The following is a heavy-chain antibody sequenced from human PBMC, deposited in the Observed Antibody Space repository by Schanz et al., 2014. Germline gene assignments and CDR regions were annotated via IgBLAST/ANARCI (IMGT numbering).Heavy chain of an antibody. J-gene: IGHJ4*02. CDR1: GFSFSSYA. Sequence: EVQLLESGGGLVEPGGSLRLSCAASGFSFSSYAMGWVRQARGKGLEWVSAMNESHSTIYYADSVRGRFTISRDNAENTLFLQMNSLRAKDTAVYYCARKVVATIGGYYDNWGQGTRVTVSS. V-gene: IGHV3-23*01. CDR3: ARKVVATIGGYYDN. CDR2: MNESHSTI. D-gene: IGHD5-12*01.